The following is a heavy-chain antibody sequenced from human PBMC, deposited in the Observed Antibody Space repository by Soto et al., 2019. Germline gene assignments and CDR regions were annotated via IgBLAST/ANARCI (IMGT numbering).Heavy chain of an antibody. CDR2: IYYSGST. CDR3: ARHSVRFLEWLLPFDY. CDR1: GGSISSNSYY. V-gene: IGHV4-39*01. D-gene: IGHD3-3*01. J-gene: IGHJ4*02. Sequence: PSETLSLTCTVSGGSISSNSYYWGWIRQPPGKGLEWIGSIYYSGSTYYNPSLKSRVTISVDTSKNQFSLKLSSVTAADTAVYYCARHSVRFLEWLLPFDYWGQGTLVTVSS.